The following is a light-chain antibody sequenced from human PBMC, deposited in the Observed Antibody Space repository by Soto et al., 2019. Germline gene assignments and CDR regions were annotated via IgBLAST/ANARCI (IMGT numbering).Light chain of an antibody. J-gene: IGKJ1*01. CDR3: QHYGDSSWT. V-gene: IGKV3-20*01. Sequence: ELVLTRSPVALSLSSGERATLSSRASQSVSSTLLTWYQQKPGQAPRLLIYGVSSRATGIPDRFSGSGSGTDFTLTISRVEPEDFAVYFCQHYGDSSWTFGQGSRVEIK. CDR2: GVS. CDR1: QSVSSTL.